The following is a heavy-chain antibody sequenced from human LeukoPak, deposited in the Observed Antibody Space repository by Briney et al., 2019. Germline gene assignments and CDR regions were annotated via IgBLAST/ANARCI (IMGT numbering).Heavy chain of an antibody. V-gene: IGHV1-2*06. CDR2: INPNSGGT. D-gene: IGHD2-8*01. CDR1: GCTFTGYY. J-gene: IGHJ4*02. CDR3: ARGDVDCTNGVCGYFDY. Sequence: ASVKVSCKASGCTFTGYYMHWVRQAPGQGLEWMGRINPNSGGTNYAQKFQGRVTITRDTSISTAYMELSRLRSDDTAVYYCARGDVDCTNGVCGYFDYWGQGTLVTVSS.